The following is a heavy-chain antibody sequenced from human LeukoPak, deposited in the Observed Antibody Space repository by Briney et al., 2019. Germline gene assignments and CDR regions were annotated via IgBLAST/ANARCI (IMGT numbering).Heavy chain of an antibody. CDR1: GGTFSSYA. V-gene: IGHV1-69*05. Sequence: SVKVSCKASGGTFSSYAISWVRQAPGQGLEWMGRIIPIFGTANYAQKFQGRVTMTTDTSTSTAYMELRSLRSDDTAVYYCARSRVRGSPHPNAFDIWGQGTKVTVSS. CDR2: IIPIFGTA. J-gene: IGHJ3*02. CDR3: ARSRVRGSPHPNAFDI. D-gene: IGHD3-10*01.